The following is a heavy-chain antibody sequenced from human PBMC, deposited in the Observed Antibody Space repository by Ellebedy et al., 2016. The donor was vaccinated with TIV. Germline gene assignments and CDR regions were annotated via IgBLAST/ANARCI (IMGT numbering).Heavy chain of an antibody. J-gene: IGHJ3*02. D-gene: IGHD2-2*01. CDR1: GFTVSSNY. Sequence: GESLKISCAASGFTVSSNYMSWVRQAPGKGLEWVAKIKQDGSEKYYVDSVKGRFTISRDNAKNSLFLQMNSLRVEDTAVYYCARDTLGYCGSSSCSHAFDIWGQGTMVTASS. CDR3: ARDTLGYCGSSSCSHAFDI. V-gene: IGHV3-7*01. CDR2: IKQDGSEK.